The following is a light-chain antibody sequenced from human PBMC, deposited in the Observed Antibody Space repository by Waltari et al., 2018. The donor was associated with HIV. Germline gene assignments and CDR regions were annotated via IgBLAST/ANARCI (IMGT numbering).Light chain of an antibody. Sequence: QSVLTQPPSASGTPGQRVSISCSGSSSTIGSNYVYWYQQLPGTAPKLLMYRNDGRPSGVPERFSGSKSGTSASLAISGLRSEDEADYYCAAWDDSLSAWVFGGGTKLTVL. J-gene: IGLJ3*02. CDR1: SSTIGSNY. CDR2: RND. CDR3: AAWDDSLSAWV. V-gene: IGLV1-47*01.